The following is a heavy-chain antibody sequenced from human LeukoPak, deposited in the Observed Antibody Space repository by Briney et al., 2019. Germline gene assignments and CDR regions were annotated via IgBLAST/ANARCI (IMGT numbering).Heavy chain of an antibody. J-gene: IGHJ3*02. V-gene: IGHV3-30*04. CDR2: ISYDGSNK. Sequence: GGSLRLSCAASGFTFSSYAMHWVRQAPGKGLEWVAVISYDGSNKYYADSVKGRFTISRDNSKNTLYLHVNSLRPEDTAVYYCAKPYSSGWYGGAFDIWGQGTMVTVSS. D-gene: IGHD6-19*01. CDR3: AKPYSSGWYGGAFDI. CDR1: GFTFSSYA.